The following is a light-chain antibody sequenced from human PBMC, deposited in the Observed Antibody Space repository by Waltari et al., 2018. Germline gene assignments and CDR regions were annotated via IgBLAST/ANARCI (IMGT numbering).Light chain of an antibody. CDR3: QQLNSYPLLT. V-gene: IGKV1-9*01. CDR1: QGMSSY. J-gene: IGKJ4*01. Sequence: IQLTQSPSSLSASVGDRVTITCRASQGMSSYLAWYQQKPGKAPKLLIYSASTLQSGVPSRFSVSGSGTDFTLTINSLQPEDFSTYYCQQLNSYPLLTFGGGTKVEIK. CDR2: SAS.